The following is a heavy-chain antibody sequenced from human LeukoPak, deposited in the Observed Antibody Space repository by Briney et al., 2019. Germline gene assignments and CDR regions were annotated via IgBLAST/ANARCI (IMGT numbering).Heavy chain of an antibody. CDR1: GFTFSHYA. CDR2: ISSSAGRT. D-gene: IGHD6-19*01. Sequence: GGSLRLSCAASGFTFSHYAMTWVRQAPGKGLEWVSAISSSAGRTYYEDSVKGRRTISRDNLKNTLYLQMDGLRAEDTAVYYCAKDKVSGWPYYYGMDVWGQGTTVTVSS. V-gene: IGHV3-23*01. J-gene: IGHJ6*02. CDR3: AKDKVSGWPYYYGMDV.